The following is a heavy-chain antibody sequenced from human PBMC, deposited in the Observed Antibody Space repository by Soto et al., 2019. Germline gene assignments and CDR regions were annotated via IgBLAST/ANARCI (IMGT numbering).Heavy chain of an antibody. CDR1: GGSISSGGYY. Sequence: SETLSLTCTVSGGSISSGGYYWTWIRQHPGKGLEWIGYIYYSGSTYYNPSLKSRVTISVDTSKNQFSLKLSSVTAADTAVYYCAGFCGGDCHYGMDVWGQGTTVTVSS. CDR2: IYYSGST. J-gene: IGHJ6*02. V-gene: IGHV4-31*03. CDR3: AGFCGGDCHYGMDV. D-gene: IGHD2-21*02.